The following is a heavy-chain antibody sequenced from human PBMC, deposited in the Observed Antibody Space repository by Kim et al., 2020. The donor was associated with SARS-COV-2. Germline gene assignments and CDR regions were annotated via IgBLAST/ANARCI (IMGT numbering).Heavy chain of an antibody. V-gene: IGHV3-23*01. CDR1: GFTFSSYA. Sequence: GGSLRLSCAASGFTFSSYAMSWVRQAPGKGLEWVSAISGSGGSTYYADSVKGRFTISRDNSKNTLYLQMNSLRAEDTAVYYCAKDLPMLTSACGGDCAFDIWGQGTMVTVSS. J-gene: IGHJ3*02. D-gene: IGHD2-21*02. CDR3: AKDLPMLTSACGGDCAFDI. CDR2: ISGSGGST.